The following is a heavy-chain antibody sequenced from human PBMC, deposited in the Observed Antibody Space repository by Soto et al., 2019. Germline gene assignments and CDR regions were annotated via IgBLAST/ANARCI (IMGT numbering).Heavy chain of an antibody. J-gene: IGHJ5*02. Sequence: ETLSLTCAVYGGSFIGYYWIWSRHPPGKGLEWIGEINHSGSTNYNPSLKSRVTISVDTSKNQFSLKLSSVTAADTAVYYCARGYQNRIAARPNWFDPWGQGTLVTVSS. CDR2: INHSGST. CDR1: GGSFIGYY. CDR3: ARGYQNRIAARPNWFDP. D-gene: IGHD6-6*01. V-gene: IGHV4-34*01.